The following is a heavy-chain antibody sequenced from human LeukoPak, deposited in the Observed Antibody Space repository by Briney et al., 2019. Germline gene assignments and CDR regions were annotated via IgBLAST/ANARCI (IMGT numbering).Heavy chain of an antibody. V-gene: IGHV1-18*01. D-gene: IGHD2-2*01. Sequence: ASVKISCKASGYTFTSYDINWVRQATGQGLEWMGWISTYNGNTKYVQMLQGRVTMTTDTSTSTAYMELSRLRSDDTAVYYCARGCGTRDYYYYYMDVWGKGTTVTVSS. CDR3: ARGCGTRDYYYYYMDV. CDR1: GYTFTSYD. J-gene: IGHJ6*03. CDR2: ISTYNGNT.